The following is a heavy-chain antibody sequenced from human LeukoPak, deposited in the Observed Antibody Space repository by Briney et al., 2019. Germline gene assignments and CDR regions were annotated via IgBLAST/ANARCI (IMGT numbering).Heavy chain of an antibody. CDR3: ATYGDSRRRDWYFDL. CDR2: IFNDGTNA. CDR1: EFAFSNFA. J-gene: IGHJ2*01. Sequence: GGSLRLSCAASEFAFSNFAMHWVRQAPGKGLQWVAVIFNDGTNAQYTASVKGRFTISRDNSKNTLYLQMNSLRAEDTAVYYCATYGDSRRRDWYFDLWGRGTLVTVSS. V-gene: IGHV3-33*08. D-gene: IGHD4-17*01.